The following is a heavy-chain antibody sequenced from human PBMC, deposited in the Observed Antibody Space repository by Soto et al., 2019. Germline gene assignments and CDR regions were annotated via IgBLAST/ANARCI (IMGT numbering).Heavy chain of an antibody. J-gene: IGHJ1*01. D-gene: IGHD3-16*01. CDR1: GFTFTSYA. CDR2: ISGSGGDP. V-gene: IGHV3-23*01. CDR3: AQYAERLGELWAYFQN. Sequence: EVQLLESGGGLVQPGGSLRRSCSASGFTFTSYAMSWVRQATGKGLEWVSGISGSGGDPKSAYSVKGRFTISRDNAKNSLFCEMNYLTPEDTALYSCAQYAERLGELWAYFQNLGQSTPVTASA.